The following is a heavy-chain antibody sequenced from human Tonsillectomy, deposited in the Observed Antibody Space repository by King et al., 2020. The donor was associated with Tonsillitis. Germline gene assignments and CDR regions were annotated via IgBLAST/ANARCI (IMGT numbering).Heavy chain of an antibody. CDR1: GGSISRYY. CDR2: IDYSGST. CDR3: ARDFGDFWSGNWFDP. D-gene: IGHD3-3*01. J-gene: IGHJ5*02. V-gene: IGHV4-59*01. Sequence: VQLQESGPGLVKPSETLSLTCIVSGGSISRYYWGWIRQSPGKGLEWIGYIDYSGSTNYNPSLKSRVTISVDTSKNQFSLKVSSVTAADTAVYYCARDFGDFWSGNWFDPWGQGTLVTVSS.